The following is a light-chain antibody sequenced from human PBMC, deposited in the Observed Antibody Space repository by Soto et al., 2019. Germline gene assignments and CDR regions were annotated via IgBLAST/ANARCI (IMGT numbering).Light chain of an antibody. CDR1: QGISDY. Sequence: DIQLTQSPSFLSASVGDRVTISCRASQGISDYLAWYQQKPGQAPKLLIYGASTLQSGVPSRFSGRASGTAFTLTISSLQPEDFATYFCQQFNAYPLTFGGGTKLEIK. CDR2: GAS. V-gene: IGKV1-9*01. CDR3: QQFNAYPLT. J-gene: IGKJ4*01.